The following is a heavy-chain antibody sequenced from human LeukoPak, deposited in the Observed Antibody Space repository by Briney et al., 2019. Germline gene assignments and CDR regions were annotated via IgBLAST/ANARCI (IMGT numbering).Heavy chain of an antibody. J-gene: IGHJ4*02. CDR1: GFTFDDYA. D-gene: IGHD3-10*01. Sequence: PGGSLRLSCAASGFTFDDYAMHWVRQAPGKGLEWVSGISWNSDSIDYADSVRGRFTISRDNAKNSLYLQMNSLRTEDTALYYCAKDWNYSGSGSLWDWGQGTLVTVSS. CDR3: AKDWNYSGSGSLWD. V-gene: IGHV3-9*01. CDR2: ISWNSDSI.